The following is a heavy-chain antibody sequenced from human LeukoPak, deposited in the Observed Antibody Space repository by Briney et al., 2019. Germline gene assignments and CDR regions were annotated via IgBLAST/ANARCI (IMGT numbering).Heavy chain of an antibody. CDR2: IYYSGST. CDR3: ARGGVEMATITTRWFDY. Sequence: SETLSLTCAVSGGSISSGGYSWSWIRQPPGKGLEWIGYIYYSGSTYYNPSLKSRVTISVDTSKNQFSLKLSSVTAADTAVYYCARGGVEMATITTRWFDYWGQGTLVTVSS. J-gene: IGHJ4*02. CDR1: GGSISSGGYS. V-gene: IGHV4-30-4*07. D-gene: IGHD5-24*01.